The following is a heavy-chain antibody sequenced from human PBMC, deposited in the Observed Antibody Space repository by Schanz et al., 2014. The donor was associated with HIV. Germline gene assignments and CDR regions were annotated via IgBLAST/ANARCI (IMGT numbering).Heavy chain of an antibody. Sequence: QVQLVESGGGVVQPGRSLRLSCAASGFTFSTYGMHWVRQAPGKGLEWVAVISYDGRNKKFANSVKGRFTISRDNSKNTVYLQAKSLRAEDTSVYYCARGFQGFDYWGQGTLVTVSS. D-gene: IGHD3-10*01. CDR1: GFTFSTYG. J-gene: IGHJ4*02. CDR2: ISYDGRNK. V-gene: IGHV3-30*03. CDR3: ARGFQGFDY.